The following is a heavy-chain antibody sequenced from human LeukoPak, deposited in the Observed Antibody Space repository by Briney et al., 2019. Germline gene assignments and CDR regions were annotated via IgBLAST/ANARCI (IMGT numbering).Heavy chain of an antibody. CDR2: ISSSGSTI. Sequence: GGSLRLSCAASGFTFSSYEMNWVRQAPGKGLEWVSYISSSGSTIYYADSAKGRFTISRDNAKNSLYLQMNSLRAEDTAVYYCARDNSRDSSGYDYWGQGTLVTVSS. J-gene: IGHJ4*02. V-gene: IGHV3-48*03. D-gene: IGHD3-22*01. CDR1: GFTFSSYE. CDR3: ARDNSRDSSGYDY.